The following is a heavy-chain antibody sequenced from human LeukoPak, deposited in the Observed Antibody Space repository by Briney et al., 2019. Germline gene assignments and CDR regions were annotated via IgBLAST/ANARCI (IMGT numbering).Heavy chain of an antibody. J-gene: IGHJ3*02. CDR1: GFTFSSYA. Sequence: GGSLRLSCAASGFTFSSYAMSWVRQAPGKVLEWASAISGSGGSTYYADSVKGRFTISRYNSKNTLYLQMNSLRAEDTAVSYCAREGIVVAPLAFDIWGQGTMVTVSS. V-gene: IGHV3-23*01. CDR2: ISGSGGST. CDR3: AREGIVVAPLAFDI. D-gene: IGHD3-22*01.